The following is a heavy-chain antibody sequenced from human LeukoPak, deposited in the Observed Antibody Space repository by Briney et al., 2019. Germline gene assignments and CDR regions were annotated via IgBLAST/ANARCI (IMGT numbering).Heavy chain of an antibody. CDR1: GFSVSSYS. J-gene: IGHJ4*02. D-gene: IGHD3-10*01. V-gene: IGHV3-30-3*01. CDR2: ISSIGSNK. CDR3: ARDSWCSKGSGSYHSFDY. Sequence: AESLRLACAVSGFSVSSYSMGWVRQAAGKGLEWVGGISSIGSNKPYTVSVNGRFTISRDNSKNTLYLQMNGLRAEDTAVYYCARDSWCSKGSGSYHSFDYWGQGTLVTVSP.